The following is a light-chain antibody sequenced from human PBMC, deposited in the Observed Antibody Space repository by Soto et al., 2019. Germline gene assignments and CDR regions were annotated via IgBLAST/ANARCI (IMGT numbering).Light chain of an antibody. CDR2: RDN. V-gene: IGLV1-47*01. CDR1: SSNIGTNF. CDR3: AAWDDTLSGWL. J-gene: IGLJ3*02. Sequence: QAVVTQPPSASATPGQRVTISCSGSSSNIGTNFVYWYQQLPGTAPKLLIYRDNQRPSGVPDRFSASKSGTSVSLAISGLRSEDEAEYYCAAWDDTLSGWLFGGGTKLTVL.